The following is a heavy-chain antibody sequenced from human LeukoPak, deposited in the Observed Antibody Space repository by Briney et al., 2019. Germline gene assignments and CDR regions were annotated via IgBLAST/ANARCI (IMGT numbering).Heavy chain of an antibody. CDR2: IRYDGSNK. D-gene: IGHD3-22*01. J-gene: IGHJ4*02. CDR3: AKVIRPHYYDSSGYYYGIDY. CDR1: GFTFSSYG. Sequence: GGSLRLSCAASGFTFSSYGMHWVRQAPGKGLEWVAFIRYDGSNKYYADSVKGRFTISRDNSKNTLYLQMNSLTAEDTAVYYCAKVIRPHYYDSSGYYYGIDYWGQGTLVTVSS. V-gene: IGHV3-30*02.